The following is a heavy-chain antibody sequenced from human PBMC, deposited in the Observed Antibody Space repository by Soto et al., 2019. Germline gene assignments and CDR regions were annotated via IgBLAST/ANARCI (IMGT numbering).Heavy chain of an antibody. Sequence: SSVKVSCKASGGNFSSYAISWVRQAPGQGLEWMGGIIPIFGTANYAQKFQGRVTITADESTSTAYMELSSLRSEDTAVYYCASTIFGVVSYYYYGMDVWGQGTTVTVSS. D-gene: IGHD3-3*01. CDR2: IIPIFGTA. CDR1: GGNFSSYA. J-gene: IGHJ6*02. CDR3: ASTIFGVVSYYYYGMDV. V-gene: IGHV1-69*13.